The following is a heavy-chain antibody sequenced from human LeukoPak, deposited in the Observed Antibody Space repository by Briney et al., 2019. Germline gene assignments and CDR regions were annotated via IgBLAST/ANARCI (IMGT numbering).Heavy chain of an antibody. CDR2: ISYDGSNK. CDR1: GFIFSSYA. D-gene: IGHD3-22*01. Sequence: GGSLRLSCAASGFIFSSYAMKWVRQAPGKGLEWVTLISYDGSNKYYADSVKGRFTISRDNAKNSLYLQMNSLRAEDTAVYYCARESQSAYYFDSSGYEDAFDIWGQGTMVTVSS. CDR3: ARESQSAYYFDSSGYEDAFDI. V-gene: IGHV3-30*04. J-gene: IGHJ3*02.